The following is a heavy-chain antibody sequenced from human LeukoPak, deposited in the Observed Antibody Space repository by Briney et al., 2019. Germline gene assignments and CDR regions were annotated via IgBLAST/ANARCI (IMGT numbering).Heavy chain of an antibody. D-gene: IGHD6-6*01. CDR3: ARHDAGIAARPFDN. CDR2: IHASGPT. J-gene: IGHJ4*02. CDR1: GGSISTYY. V-gene: IGHV4-4*09. Sequence: SETLSLTCTVSGGSISTYYWSWIRRPPGKGLEWIAYIHASGPTNYNPSLKSRITISVDTSKNQFSLKLSSVTAADTAVYYCARHDAGIAARPFDNWGQGTLITVSS.